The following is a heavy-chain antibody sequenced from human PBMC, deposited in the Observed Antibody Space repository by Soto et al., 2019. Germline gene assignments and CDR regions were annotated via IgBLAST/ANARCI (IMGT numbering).Heavy chain of an antibody. CDR3: AKGLYYYDSSGYRLFDY. CDR2: VSVSGGTT. V-gene: IGHV3-23*01. CDR1: GFMFNNYA. D-gene: IGHD3-22*01. Sequence: PWGSLRLSCAASGFMFNNYAMSWVRQAPGKGLEWVSTVSVSGGTTYYADSLKGRFTISRDNSKKTVYLQMNRLRADDTAIYYCAKGLYYYDSSGYRLFDYWGKGTMVTVSA. J-gene: IGHJ4*02.